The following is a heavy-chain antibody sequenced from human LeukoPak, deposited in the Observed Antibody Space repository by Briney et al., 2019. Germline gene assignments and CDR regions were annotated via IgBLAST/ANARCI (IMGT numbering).Heavy chain of an antibody. V-gene: IGHV1-8*03. CDR1: GYTFTSYD. J-gene: IGHJ4*02. CDR3: ARGQRRITIFGVVICYYFDY. Sequence: GASVKVSCKASGYTFTSYDINWVRQATGQGLEWMGWMNPNSGNTGYAQKFQGRVTITRNTSISTAYMELSSLRSEDTAVYYCARGQRRITIFGVVICYYFDYWGQGTLVTVSS. CDR2: MNPNSGNT. D-gene: IGHD3-3*01.